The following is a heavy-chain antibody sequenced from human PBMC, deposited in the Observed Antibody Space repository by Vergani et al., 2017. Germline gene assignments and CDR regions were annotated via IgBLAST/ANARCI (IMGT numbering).Heavy chain of an antibody. CDR1: GFTFSSYW. Sequence: EVQLLESGGGLVQPGGSLRLSCAASGFTFSSYWMSWVRQAPGKGLEWVANIKQDGSEKYYVDSVKGRFTISRDNAKNSLYLQMNSLRAEDTAVYYCAREFGTGTSDHYYYYYMDVWGKGTTVTVSS. CDR3: AREFGTGTSDHYYYYYMDV. D-gene: IGHD3/OR15-3a*01. J-gene: IGHJ6*03. CDR2: IKQDGSEK. V-gene: IGHV3-7*01.